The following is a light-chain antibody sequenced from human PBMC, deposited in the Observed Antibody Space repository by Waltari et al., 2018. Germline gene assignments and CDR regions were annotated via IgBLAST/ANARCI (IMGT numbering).Light chain of an antibody. CDR1: QSVDTW. Sequence: DIQMTQSPSTLSAFVGDRVTITCRASQSVDTWLAWYQQKPGKAPKLLISKASNLRSGVPSRFRGSGFGTEFTLTISSLQPDDVATYYCQHYVSYSVAFGGGTKVELK. J-gene: IGKJ4*01. CDR2: KAS. CDR3: QHYVSYSVA. V-gene: IGKV1-5*03.